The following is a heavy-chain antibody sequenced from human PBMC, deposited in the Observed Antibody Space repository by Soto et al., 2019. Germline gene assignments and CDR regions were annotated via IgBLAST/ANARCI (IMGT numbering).Heavy chain of an antibody. CDR1: GGTFSSYT. V-gene: IGHV1-69*02. D-gene: IGHD2-2*01. Sequence: SVKVSCKASGGTFSSYTISWVRQAPGQGLEWMGRIIPILGIANYAQKFQGRVTITADKSTSTAYMELSSLRSEDTAVYYCARAPADIVVVPAAMDYYYYYMDVWG. CDR3: ARAPADIVVVPAAMDYYYYYMDV. J-gene: IGHJ6*03. CDR2: IIPILGIA.